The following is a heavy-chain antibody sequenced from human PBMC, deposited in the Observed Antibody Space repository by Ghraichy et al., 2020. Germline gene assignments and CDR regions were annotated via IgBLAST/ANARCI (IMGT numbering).Heavy chain of an antibody. CDR1: GFTFSHYW. V-gene: IGHV3-7*03. J-gene: IGHJ6*02. Sequence: GESLNISCAGSGFTFSHYWMSWVRQAPGKGLEWVANMNHDGSEKYYVDSVKGRFTISRDNANNALYLQMNSLGAEDTAVYYCARGISCSGFTCSLTYYYYGMDVWGQGTTVIVSS. D-gene: IGHD3-3*01. CDR2: MNHDGSEK. CDR3: ARGISCSGFTCSLTYYYYGMDV.